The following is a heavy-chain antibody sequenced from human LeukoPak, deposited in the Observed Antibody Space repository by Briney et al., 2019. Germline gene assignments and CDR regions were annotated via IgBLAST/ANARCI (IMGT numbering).Heavy chain of an antibody. J-gene: IGHJ5*02. Sequence: LRLSCAASGFTFSRSDMSWIRQHPGKGLEWIGYIYYSGSTYYNPSLKSRVTISVDTSKNQFSLKLSSVTAADTAVYYCARERGGTYYYGSGRPPSENWFDPWGQGTLVTVSS. CDR1: GFTFSRSD. D-gene: IGHD3-10*01. CDR2: IYYSGST. CDR3: ARERGGTYYYGSGRPPSENWFDP. V-gene: IGHV4-31*02.